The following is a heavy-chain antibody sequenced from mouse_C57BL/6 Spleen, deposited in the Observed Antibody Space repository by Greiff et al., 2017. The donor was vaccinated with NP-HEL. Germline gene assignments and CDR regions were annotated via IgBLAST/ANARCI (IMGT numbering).Heavy chain of an antibody. V-gene: IGHV2-5*01. CDR3: AKNTVVATDGAMDY. CDR1: GFSLTSYG. CDR2: IWRGGST. Sequence: VQLQESGPGLVQPSQSLSITCTVSGFSLTSYGVHWVRQSPGKGLEWLGVIWRGGSTDYNAAFMSRLSITKDNSKSQVFFKMNSLQADDTAIYYCAKNTVVATDGAMDYWGQGTSVTVSS. D-gene: IGHD1-1*01. J-gene: IGHJ4*01.